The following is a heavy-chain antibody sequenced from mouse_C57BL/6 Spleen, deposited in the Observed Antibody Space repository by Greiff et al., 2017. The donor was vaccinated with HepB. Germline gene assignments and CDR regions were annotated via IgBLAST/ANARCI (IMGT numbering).Heavy chain of an antibody. Sequence: VQLKQSGPVLVKPGASVKMSCKASGYTFTDYYMNWVKQSHGKSLEWIGVINPYNGGTSYNQKFKGKATLTVDKSSSTAYMELNSLTSEDSAVYYCARSPPIYDGYGGFAYWGQGTLVTVSA. CDR1: GYTFTDYY. D-gene: IGHD2-3*01. J-gene: IGHJ3*01. CDR2: INPYNGGT. V-gene: IGHV1-19*01. CDR3: ARSPPIYDGYGGFAY.